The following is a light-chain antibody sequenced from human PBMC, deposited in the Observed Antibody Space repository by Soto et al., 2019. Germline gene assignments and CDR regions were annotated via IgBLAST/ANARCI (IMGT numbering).Light chain of an antibody. CDR2: GAS. V-gene: IGKV3-15*01. CDR3: QQCNDWPHT. CDR1: QSVSSN. J-gene: IGKJ2*01. Sequence: EIVMTQSPATLYVSPGERATLSCRASQSVSSNLAWYQQKPGQAPRLLIYGASTRATGIPARFSGRGSATEFTLTISSLQSEDCAVYYCQQCNDWPHTFGQGTKLEIK.